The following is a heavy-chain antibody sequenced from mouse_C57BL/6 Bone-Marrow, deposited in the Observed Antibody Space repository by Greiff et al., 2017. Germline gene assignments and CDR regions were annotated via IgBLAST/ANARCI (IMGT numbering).Heavy chain of an antibody. CDR1: GYTFTSYW. V-gene: IGHV1-69*01. Sequence: QVQLQQPGAELVKPGASVKMSCKASGYTFTSYWMHWVKQRPGQGLEWIGEIDPSDSYTNYNQKFKGKSTLTVDKSSSTAYMQLSSLTSEDSAVYYCAREGPTIVTSYYFDYWGQGTTLTVSS. CDR3: AREGPTIVTSYYFDY. CDR2: IDPSDSYT. J-gene: IGHJ2*01. D-gene: IGHD2-5*01.